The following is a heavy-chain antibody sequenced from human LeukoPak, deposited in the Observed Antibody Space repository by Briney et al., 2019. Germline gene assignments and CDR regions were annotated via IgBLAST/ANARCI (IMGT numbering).Heavy chain of an antibody. D-gene: IGHD1-26*01. V-gene: IGHV4-39*07. CDR2: IYYSGST. CDR3: ARDLPLLY. CDR1: GGSISSSSYY. Sequence: SSETLSLTCTVSGGSISSSSYYWGWIRQPPGKGLEWIGSIYYSGSTYYNPSLRSRVTISVDTSKNQFSLKLTSVTAADTAVYYCARDLPLLYWGQGTLVTVSS. J-gene: IGHJ4*02.